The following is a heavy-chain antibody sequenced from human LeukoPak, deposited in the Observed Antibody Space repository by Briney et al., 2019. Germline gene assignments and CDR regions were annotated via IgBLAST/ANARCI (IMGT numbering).Heavy chain of an antibody. Sequence: GGSLRLSCAASGFTFSSYAMSWVRQAPGKGLEWVGRIKSKTDGGTTDYAAPVKGRFTISRDDSKNSLYLQMNSLRAEDTALYYCARARDYDFWSGYINYYYYYMDVWGKGTTVTVSS. CDR3: ARARDYDFWSGYINYYYYYMDV. CDR2: IKSKTDGGTT. J-gene: IGHJ6*03. D-gene: IGHD3-3*01. V-gene: IGHV3-15*05. CDR1: GFTFSSYA.